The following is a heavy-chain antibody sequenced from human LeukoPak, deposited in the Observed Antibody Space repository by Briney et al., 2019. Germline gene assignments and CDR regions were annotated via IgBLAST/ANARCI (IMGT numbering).Heavy chain of an antibody. V-gene: IGHV1-46*01. J-gene: IGHJ4*02. Sequence: GASVKVSCKASGYTFTSYYMHWVRQAPGQGLEWMGIINPSGGSTSYAQKFQGRVTMTRDTSTSTVYMELSSLRSEDTAVYYCARATGVEYCSSTSCYSTPYFDYWGQGTLVTVSS. CDR2: INPSGGST. CDR1: GYTFTSYY. CDR3: ARATGVEYCSSTSCYSTPYFDY. D-gene: IGHD2-2*01.